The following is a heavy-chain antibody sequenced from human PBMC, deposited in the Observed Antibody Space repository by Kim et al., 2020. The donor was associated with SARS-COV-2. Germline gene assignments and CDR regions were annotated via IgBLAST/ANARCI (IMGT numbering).Heavy chain of an antibody. CDR3: ARGWTSNIYYYYYGMDV. D-gene: IGHD2-15*01. V-gene: IGHV3-30*01. Sequence: VKGRFTNSRDNSKNTLYLQMNSLRAEDTAVYYCARGWTSNIYYYYYGMDVWGQGTTVTVSS. J-gene: IGHJ6*02.